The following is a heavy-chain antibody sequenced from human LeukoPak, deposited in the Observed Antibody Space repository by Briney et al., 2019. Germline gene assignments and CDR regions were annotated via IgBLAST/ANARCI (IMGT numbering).Heavy chain of an antibody. CDR1: AGSISSYY. J-gene: IGHJ3*02. CDR3: AREAREGHVFDI. V-gene: IGHV4-59*01. CDR2: IHYSGST. Sequence: SETLSLTCTVSAGSISSYYWSWIRQPPGKGLEWIGYIHYSGSTNYNPSLKSRVTISVDTSKNQFSLKLRSVIAADTAVYYCAREAREGHVFDIWGQGTMVTVSS. D-gene: IGHD5-24*01.